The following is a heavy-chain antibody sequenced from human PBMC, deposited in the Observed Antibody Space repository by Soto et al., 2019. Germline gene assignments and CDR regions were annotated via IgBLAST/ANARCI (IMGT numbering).Heavy chain of an antibody. CDR1: GYTFTSYG. Sequence: ASVKVSCKASGYTFTSYGISWVRQAPGQGLEWMGWISAYNGNTNYAQKLQGRVTMTTDTSTSTAYMELRSLRSDDTAVYYCARYQVGAGTWNYYYYYYGMDVWGQGTTVTVSS. V-gene: IGHV1-18*01. CDR3: ARYQVGAGTWNYYYYYYGMDV. CDR2: ISAYNGNT. J-gene: IGHJ6*02. D-gene: IGHD1-7*01.